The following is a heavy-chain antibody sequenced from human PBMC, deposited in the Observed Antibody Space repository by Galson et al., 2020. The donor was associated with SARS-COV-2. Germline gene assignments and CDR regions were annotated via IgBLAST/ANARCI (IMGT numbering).Heavy chain of an antibody. J-gene: IGHJ6*03. CDR2: TYSRAST. V-gene: IGHV4-39*01. CDR3: ARHVSTMIVVVTYYYYYYMDV. Sequence: SETLSLTCTVSGGSISSTSYYWGWIRQPPGKGLEWIGSTYSRASTYHNPSLKSRVTIPVDTSKNQFSLKLSSVTAADTAVYYCARHVSTMIVVVTYYYYYYMDVWGKGTTVTVSS. CDR1: GGSISSTSYY. D-gene: IGHD3-22*01.